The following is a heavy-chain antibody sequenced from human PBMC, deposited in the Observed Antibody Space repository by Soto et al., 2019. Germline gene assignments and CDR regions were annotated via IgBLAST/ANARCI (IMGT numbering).Heavy chain of an antibody. D-gene: IGHD6-13*01. Sequence: ASVKVSCKASGYTFTSYDINCVRQATGQGLEWMGWMNPNSGNTGYAQKFQGRVTMTRNTSISTAYMGLSSLRSEDTAVYYCARSSSSWYDLDYWGQGTLVTVSS. V-gene: IGHV1-8*01. CDR2: MNPNSGNT. CDR1: GYTFTSYD. J-gene: IGHJ4*02. CDR3: ARSSSSWYDLDY.